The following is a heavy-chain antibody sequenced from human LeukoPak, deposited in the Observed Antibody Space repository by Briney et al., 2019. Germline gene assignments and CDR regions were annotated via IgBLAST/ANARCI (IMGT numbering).Heavy chain of an antibody. Sequence: GGSLRLSCAASGFTFSSYGMHWVRQAPGKGLEWVAVISYDGSNKYYADSVKGRFTISRDSSKNTLYLQMNSLRAEDTAVYYCARGAEYYYDSSGYFPFDYWGQGTLVTVSS. CDR1: GFTFSSYG. V-gene: IGHV3-30*03. J-gene: IGHJ4*02. D-gene: IGHD3-22*01. CDR2: ISYDGSNK. CDR3: ARGAEYYYDSSGYFPFDY.